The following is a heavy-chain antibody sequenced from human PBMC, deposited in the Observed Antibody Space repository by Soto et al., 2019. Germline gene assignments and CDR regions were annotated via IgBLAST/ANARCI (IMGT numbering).Heavy chain of an antibody. Sequence: GLSLRVSCTASGFTFSSYGRSWVRPNTGKGLEWVANIKQDGSEKYYVDSVKGRFTISRDNAKNSLYLQMNSQRAEDTAVYYCARGALRFLEWLLPDYYYYMDVWGKGTTVTVSS. CDR3: ARGALRFLEWLLPDYYYYMDV. V-gene: IGHV3-7*01. CDR1: GFTFSSYG. J-gene: IGHJ6*03. D-gene: IGHD3-3*01. CDR2: IKQDGSEK.